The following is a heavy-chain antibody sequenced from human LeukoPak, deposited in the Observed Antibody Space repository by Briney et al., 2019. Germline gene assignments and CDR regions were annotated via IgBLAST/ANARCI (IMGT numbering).Heavy chain of an antibody. V-gene: IGHV3-30*04. D-gene: IGHD5-18*01. CDR3: ARDLSVRGYSYGYFDY. CDR2: ISYDGSNK. CDR1: GFTFSSYA. Sequence: PGGSLRLSCAASGFTFSSYAMHWVRQAPGKGLEWVAVISYDGSNKYYADSVKGRFTISRDNSKNTLYLQMNSLRAEDTAVYYCARDLSVRGYSYGYFDYWGQGTLVTVSS. J-gene: IGHJ4*02.